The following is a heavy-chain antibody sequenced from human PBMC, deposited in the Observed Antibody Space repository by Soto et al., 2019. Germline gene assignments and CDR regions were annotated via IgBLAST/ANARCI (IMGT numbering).Heavy chain of an antibody. D-gene: IGHD6-19*01. CDR2: IDTRTDGGTT. CDR1: GFTFSDAW. J-gene: IGHJ6*02. CDR3: TTGSGWYDPYGMDL. Sequence: EVQLVESGGGLVKPGGSLRLSCAASGFTFSDAWMTWVRQAPGKGLEWVGRIDTRTDGGTTEYAAPVKGRFTISRDGSKNTLYLQMNSLKTEDTAVYYCTTGSGWYDPYGMDLWGQGTTVTVSS. V-gene: IGHV3-15*04.